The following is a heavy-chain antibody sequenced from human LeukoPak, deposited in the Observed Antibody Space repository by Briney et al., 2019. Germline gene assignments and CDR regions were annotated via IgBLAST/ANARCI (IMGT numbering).Heavy chain of an antibody. J-gene: IGHJ4*02. D-gene: IGHD3-22*01. CDR1: GASINSSY. CDR3: ARGGYYYDSRNYPSFGGLNFAY. Sequence: SETLSLTCSVSGASINSSYWSWIRQPPGRGLEWIGYIYHPGSTNSNSSFRSRVTISVDTSKNQVSLRLSSVSAADTAVYYCARGGYYYDSRNYPSFGGLNFAYWGQGSLVTVSS. CDR2: IYHPGST. V-gene: IGHV4-59*01.